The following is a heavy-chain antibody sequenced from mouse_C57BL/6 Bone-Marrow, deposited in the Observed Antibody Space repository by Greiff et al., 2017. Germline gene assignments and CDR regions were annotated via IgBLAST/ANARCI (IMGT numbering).Heavy chain of an antibody. V-gene: IGHV2-2*01. D-gene: IGHD1-1*01. Sequence: QVQLQQSGPGLVQPSQSLSITCTVSGFSLTSYGVHWVRQSPGKGLEWLGVIWSGGSTAYNAAFISRLSIRKDNSKSQVFFKMNSLQADDDAIYYCARNYYGSSRYFDVWGTGTTVTVSS. J-gene: IGHJ1*03. CDR1: GFSLTSYG. CDR3: ARNYYGSSRYFDV. CDR2: IWSGGST.